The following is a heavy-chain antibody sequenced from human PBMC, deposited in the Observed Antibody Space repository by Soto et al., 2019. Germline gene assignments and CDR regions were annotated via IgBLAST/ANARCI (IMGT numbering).Heavy chain of an antibody. CDR2: IWYDGSNK. CDR3: ARGRRESGWYPVSDD. D-gene: IGHD6-19*01. CDR1: GFTFSSYG. V-gene: IGHV3-33*01. Sequence: QVQLVESGGGVVQPGRSLRLSCAASGFTFSSYGMHWVRQAPGKGLEWVAVIWYDGSNKYYADSVKGRFTISRDNSKNALYLQMNSRRAEETAVYYCARGRRESGWYPVSDDWGQGTLVTVSS. J-gene: IGHJ4*02.